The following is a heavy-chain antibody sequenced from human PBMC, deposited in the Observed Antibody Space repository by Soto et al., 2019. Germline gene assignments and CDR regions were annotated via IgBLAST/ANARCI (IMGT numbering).Heavy chain of an antibody. V-gene: IGHV1-69*01. D-gene: IGHD3-10*01. J-gene: IGHJ6*02. CDR2: FIPIFGTT. CDR1: GGTLISYA. Sequence: QVHLVQSGSEVKKSGSSVKVSCKAPGGTLISYAISWVRQVPGHGLEWMGEFIPIFGTTNHPQQFQGRVSITADESTTAVYREFDSLTFEDTAVYYCATGAVRVITIRDYHYAMSDWGQGTTITVSS. CDR3: ATGAVRVITIRDYHYAMSD.